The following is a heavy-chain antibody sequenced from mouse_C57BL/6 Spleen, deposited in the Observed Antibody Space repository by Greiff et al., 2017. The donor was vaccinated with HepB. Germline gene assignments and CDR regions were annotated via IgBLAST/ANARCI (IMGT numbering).Heavy chain of an antibody. CDR1: GFSLTSYG. CDR2: IWGGGST. CDR3: ATGRRRGGFAY. Sequence: VQLQQSGPGLVQPSQSLSITCTVSGFSLTSYGVHWVRQSPGKGLEWLGVIWGGGSTDYNAAFISRLSTRKDNTKSQVFFKMNSLQADDTAIYYCATGRRRGGFAYWGQGTLVTVSA. J-gene: IGHJ3*01. V-gene: IGHV2-2*01. D-gene: IGHD3-1*01.